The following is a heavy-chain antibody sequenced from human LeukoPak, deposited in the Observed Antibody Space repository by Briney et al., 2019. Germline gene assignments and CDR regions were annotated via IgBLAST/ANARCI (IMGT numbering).Heavy chain of an antibody. Sequence: GGSLRLSCAASGFTFSSYSMNWVRQAPGKGLEWVSYISSSSSTIYYADSVKGRFTISRDIAKNSLYLQMNSLRAEDTAVYYCARGRGAGPGAHFDYWGQGTLVTVSS. V-gene: IGHV3-48*04. CDR2: ISSSSSTI. CDR1: GFTFSSYS. CDR3: ARGRGAGPGAHFDY. D-gene: IGHD3-10*01. J-gene: IGHJ4*02.